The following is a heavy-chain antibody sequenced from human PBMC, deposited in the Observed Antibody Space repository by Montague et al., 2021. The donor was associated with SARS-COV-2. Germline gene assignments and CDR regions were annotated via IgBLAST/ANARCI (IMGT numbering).Heavy chain of an antibody. CDR3: ASSQQLGSLDH. D-gene: IGHD3-16*01. Sequence: SVKVSCKASGYRVPYYGIAWVRQAPGQGLEWMGWISANTGNANYAQKFQDRVTMTTDKSTNTTDMELRRLTSDDTAMYYCASSQQLGSLDHWGQGTLLTVSA. V-gene: IGHV1-18*01. CDR1: GYRVPYYG. J-gene: IGHJ4*02. CDR2: ISANTGNA.